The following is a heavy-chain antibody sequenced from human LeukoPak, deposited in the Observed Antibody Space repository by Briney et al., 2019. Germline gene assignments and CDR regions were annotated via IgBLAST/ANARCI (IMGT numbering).Heavy chain of an antibody. Sequence: SETLSLTCTVSGGSISSSSYYWGWIRQPPGKGLEWIGSIYYSGSTYYNPSLKSRVTISVDTSKNQFSLKLSSVAAADTAVYYCARGPSCSSSGSYFCAFDIWGQGTMVTVSS. CDR1: GGSISSSSYY. J-gene: IGHJ3*02. CDR3: ARGPSCSSSGSYFCAFDI. CDR2: IYYSGST. V-gene: IGHV4-39*07. D-gene: IGHD1-26*01.